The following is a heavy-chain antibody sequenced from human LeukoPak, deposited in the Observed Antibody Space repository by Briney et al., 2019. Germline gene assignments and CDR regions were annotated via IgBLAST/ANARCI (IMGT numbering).Heavy chain of an antibody. CDR2: IYYTGGT. CDR1: GGSISSSSYY. V-gene: IGHV4-39*07. CDR3: ARIRSRKWGFDY. Sequence: SETLSLTCTVSGGSISSSSYYWGWIRQPPGKGLEWIGSIYYTGGTYYNPSLKSRVTISIDTSKNQFSLKLSSVTAADTAVYYCARIRSRKWGFDYWGQGTLITVSS. J-gene: IGHJ4*02. D-gene: IGHD1-26*01.